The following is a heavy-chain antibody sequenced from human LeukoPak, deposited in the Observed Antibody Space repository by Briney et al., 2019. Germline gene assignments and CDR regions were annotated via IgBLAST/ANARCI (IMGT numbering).Heavy chain of an antibody. CDR2: INTNTGNP. D-gene: IGHD3-22*01. CDR1: GYTFTSYA. J-gene: IGHJ4*02. V-gene: IGHV7-4-1*02. CDR3: ARRSSSSGYYYWDYYFDY. Sequence: GASVKVSCTASGYTFTSYAMSWVRQAPGQGLEWMGWINTNTGNPTYAQGFTGRFVFSLDTSVSTAYLQISSLKAEDTAVYYCARRSSSSGYYYWDYYFDYWGQGTLVTVSS.